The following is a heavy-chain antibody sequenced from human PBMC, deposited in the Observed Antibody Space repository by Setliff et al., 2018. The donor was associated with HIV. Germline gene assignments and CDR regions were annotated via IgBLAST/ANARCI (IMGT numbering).Heavy chain of an antibody. V-gene: IGHV5-51*01. CDR1: GYIFTDYW. CDR3: ARTLPQYTNLFDY. D-gene: IGHD5-18*01. J-gene: IGHJ4*02. Sequence: LGESLKISCEASGYIFTDYWIGWVRQMPGKGLEWMGIIYPGDSDTRYSPSFQGQVTFSADKSISAVYLQWDSLKASDSAIYYCARTLPQYTNLFDYWGQGTLVTVSS. CDR2: IYPGDSDT.